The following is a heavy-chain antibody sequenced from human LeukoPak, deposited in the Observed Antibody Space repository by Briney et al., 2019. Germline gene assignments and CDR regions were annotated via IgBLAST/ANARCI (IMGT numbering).Heavy chain of an antibody. D-gene: IGHD2-2*02. CDR1: GGSVTKYY. J-gene: IGHJ5*01. CDR3: ARDLFPINWFES. V-gene: IGHV4-59*02. CDR2: IFHTGIT. Sequence: PSETLSLTCTVSGGSVTKYYWHWIRQAPGKGLEWIGFIFHTGITNYNPSLKSRVTISVDTSKNQFSLKLPSVTAADTAVYFCARDLFPINWFESWGQGTLVTVSS.